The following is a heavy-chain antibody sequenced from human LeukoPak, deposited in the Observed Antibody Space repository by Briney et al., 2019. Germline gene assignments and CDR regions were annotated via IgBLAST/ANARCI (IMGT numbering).Heavy chain of an antibody. CDR1: GGSISSGDYY. D-gene: IGHD3-22*01. CDR3: ARGPVTMIVVVITPGAFDI. J-gene: IGHJ3*02. V-gene: IGHV4-30-4*01. Sequence: SETLSLTCTVSGGSISSGDYYWSWIRQPPGKGLEWIGYIYYSGSTYYNPSLKSRVTISVDTSKSQFSLKLSSVTAADTAVYYCARGPVTMIVVVITPGAFDIWGQGTMVTVSS. CDR2: IYYSGST.